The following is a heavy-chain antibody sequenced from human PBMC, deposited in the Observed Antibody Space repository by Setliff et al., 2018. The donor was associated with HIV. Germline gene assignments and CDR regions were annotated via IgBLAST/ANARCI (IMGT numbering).Heavy chain of an antibody. CDR2: INAGYGNS. V-gene: IGHV1-3*01. CDR3: ARDGGYSSPYYFHY. Sequence: ASVKVSCKASGYTFTSYAIHWVRQAPGQRLEWMGWINAGYGNSQYSQKFQGRVTMTGDTSTSTVYMDLSSLRSEDTAVYYCARDGGYSSPYYFHYWGQGTLVTVSS. CDR1: GYTFTSYA. D-gene: IGHD5-18*01. J-gene: IGHJ4*02.